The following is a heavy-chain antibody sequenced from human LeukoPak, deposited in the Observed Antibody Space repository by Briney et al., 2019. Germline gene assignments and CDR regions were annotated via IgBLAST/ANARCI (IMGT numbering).Heavy chain of an antibody. D-gene: IGHD4-23*01. CDR1: GFTFSNAW. CDR3: TTDRRDYGGNPY. J-gene: IGHJ4*02. CDR2: IKSKTGGGTT. V-gene: IGHV3-15*01. Sequence: GWSLRLSCAASGFTFSNAWMSGLRQAPGKGLEGVGRIKSKTGGGTTDYAAPVKGSFTIPRDDPKNTLYLQMNSLKTEDTAVYYCTTDRRDYGGNPYWGQGTLVTVSS.